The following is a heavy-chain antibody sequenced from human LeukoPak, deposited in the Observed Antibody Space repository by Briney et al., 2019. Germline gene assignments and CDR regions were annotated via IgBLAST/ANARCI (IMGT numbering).Heavy chain of an antibody. CDR2: IRYDGSNK. CDR3: AKDGRITMIVVAFQH. D-gene: IGHD3-22*01. V-gene: IGHV3-30*02. Sequence: PGGSLRLSCAAPGFTFSSYGMHWVRQAPGKGLEWVAFIRYDGSNKYYAGSVKGRFTISRDNSKNTLYLQMNSLRAEDTAVYYCAKDGRITMIVVAFQHWGQGTLVTVSS. J-gene: IGHJ1*01. CDR1: GFTFSSYG.